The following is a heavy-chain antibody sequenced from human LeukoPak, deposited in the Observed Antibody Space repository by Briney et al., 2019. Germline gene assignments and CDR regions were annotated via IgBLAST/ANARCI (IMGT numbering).Heavy chain of an antibody. J-gene: IGHJ4*02. CDR3: ARVARGTGNFRYSYGPSLDY. CDR2: INHSGST. D-gene: IGHD5-18*01. CDR1: GGSFSGYY. V-gene: IGHV4-34*01. Sequence: SETLSLTCAVYGGSFSGYYWSWIRQPPGKGLEWIGEINHSGSTYYNPSLKSRVTISVDTSKNQFSLKLSSVTAADTAVYYCARVARGTGNFRYSYGPSLDYWGQGTLVTVSS.